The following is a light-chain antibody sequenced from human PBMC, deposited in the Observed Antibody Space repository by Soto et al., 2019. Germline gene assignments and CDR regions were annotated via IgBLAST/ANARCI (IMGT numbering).Light chain of an antibody. CDR2: STN. J-gene: IGLJ1*01. Sequence: QTVVIQESSLSVSPGGTVTLTCGLRSAPISTTYYPAWYQQTPGQAPRTLIYSTNTRSSGVPDRFSGSIRGNKAALTITGAQAEVEAEYHCVLYMGSGAYLFGPGTKLTVL. V-gene: IGLV8-61*01. CDR1: SAPISTTYY. CDR3: VLYMGSGAYL.